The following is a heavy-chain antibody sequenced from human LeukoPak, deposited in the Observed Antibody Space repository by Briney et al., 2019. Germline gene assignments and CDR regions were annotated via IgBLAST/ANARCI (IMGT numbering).Heavy chain of an antibody. CDR3: ARDPYYHGMDV. CDR2: IYYSGST. V-gene: IGHV4-59*12. J-gene: IGHJ6*02. CDR1: AGSISSYY. Sequence: SETLSLTCTVSAGSISSYYWSWIRQPPGKGLEWIGYIYYSGSTNYNPSLKSRVTISVDTSKNQFSLKLSSVTAADTAVYYCARDPYYHGMDVWGQGTTVTVSS.